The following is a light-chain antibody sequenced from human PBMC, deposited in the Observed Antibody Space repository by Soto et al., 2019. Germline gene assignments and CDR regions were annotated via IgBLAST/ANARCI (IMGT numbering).Light chain of an antibody. CDR3: QQYNNWPRAT. V-gene: IGKV3-15*01. CDR2: GAS. Sequence: EIVFTQSPASLSFSPGDRATPSCRASQSVSSNLAWYQQKPGQAPRLLIYGASTRATGFPARFSGSGSGTEFNLTISSLQSEDFGVYYCQQYNNWPRATFGGGTKVDI. CDR1: QSVSSN. J-gene: IGKJ4*01.